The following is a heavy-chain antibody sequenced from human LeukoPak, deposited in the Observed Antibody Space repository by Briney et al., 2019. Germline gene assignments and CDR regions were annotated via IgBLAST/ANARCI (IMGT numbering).Heavy chain of an antibody. CDR1: GFTFSDYS. D-gene: IGHD6-6*01. CDR2: ISPSSSYI. V-gene: IGHV3-21*01. J-gene: IGHJ5*02. CDR3: ARVGGSSSRWFDP. Sequence: GGSLRLSCAASGFTFSDYSMNWVRQAPGKGLEWVSSISPSSSYIFFADSVKGRFSISRDNAKNSLYLQMNSLRAEDTAVYYCARVGGSSSRWFDPWGQGTLVTVSS.